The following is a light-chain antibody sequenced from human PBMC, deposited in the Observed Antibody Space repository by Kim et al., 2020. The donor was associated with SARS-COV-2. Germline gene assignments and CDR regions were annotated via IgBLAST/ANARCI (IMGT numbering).Light chain of an antibody. CDR3: NSRDSSGNHLGV. J-gene: IGLJ2*01. V-gene: IGLV3-19*01. Sequence: LGKTVRITCQGDSLRSYYASWYQQKPGQAPVLVIYGKNNRPSGIPDRFSGSSSGNTASWTITGAQAEDEADYYCNSRDSSGNHLGVFGGGTKLTVL. CDR1: SLRSYY. CDR2: GKN.